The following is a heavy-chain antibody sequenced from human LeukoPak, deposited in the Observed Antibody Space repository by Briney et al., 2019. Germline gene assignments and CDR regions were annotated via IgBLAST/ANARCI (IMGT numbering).Heavy chain of an antibody. CDR2: IYYSGST. D-gene: IGHD6-13*01. Sequence: PSESLSLTCTVSGGSISSSSYYWGWIRQPPGKGLEWIGTIYYSGSTYYNPSLKSRVTMSIDTSKNQFSLKLSSVTAADTAVYYCARVVYLNFLRESEQQLPAPNWFDPWGQGTLVTVSS. CDR1: GGSISSSSYY. J-gene: IGHJ5*02. CDR3: ARVVYLNFLRESEQQLPAPNWFDP. V-gene: IGHV4-39*07.